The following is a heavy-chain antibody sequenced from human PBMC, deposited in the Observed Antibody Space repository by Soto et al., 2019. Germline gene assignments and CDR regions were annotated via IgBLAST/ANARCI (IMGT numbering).Heavy chain of an antibody. CDR2: ISYDGSNK. CDR1: GFTFSSYG. V-gene: IGHV3-30*18. Sequence: PGGSLRLSCAASGFTFSSYGMHWVRQAPGKGLEWVAVISYDGSNKYYADSVKGRFTISRDNSKNTLYLQMNSLRAEDTAVYYCAKDQSTPPWAYYYDSSGPETPYYYYGMDVWGQGTTVTVSS. J-gene: IGHJ6*02. CDR3: AKDQSTPPWAYYYDSSGPETPYYYYGMDV. D-gene: IGHD3-22*01.